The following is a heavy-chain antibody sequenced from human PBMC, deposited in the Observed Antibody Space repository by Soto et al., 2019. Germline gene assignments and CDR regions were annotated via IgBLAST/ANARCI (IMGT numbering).Heavy chain of an antibody. D-gene: IGHD2-15*01. CDR3: ANCRDNTGNAYYCYGMDV. CDR1: GFAFGSYG. CDR2: ISGSGSST. J-gene: IGHJ6*02. Sequence: EVQLLESGGGLVQPGGSLRLSCAASGFAFGSYGMNWVRQAPGKGLEWISTISGSGSSTYYADSVKGRFTISRDTSKDTLFLEMHSLRDEDTAVYYCANCRDNTGNAYYCYGMDVWGQGTTVTVSS. V-gene: IGHV3-23*01.